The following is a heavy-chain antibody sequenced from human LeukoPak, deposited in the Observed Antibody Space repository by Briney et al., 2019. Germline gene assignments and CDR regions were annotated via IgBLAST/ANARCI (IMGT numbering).Heavy chain of an antibody. D-gene: IGHD2-21*02. CDR3: ARGAYCGGDCYPHFDY. J-gene: IGHJ4*02. CDR1: GFTFSSYS. Sequence: GGSLRLSCAASGFTFSSYSMNWVRQAPGKGLEWVSSISSSSSYIYYADSVKGRFTISRDNAKNSLYLQMNSLRAEDTAVYYCARGAYCGGDCYPHFDYWGQGTLATVSS. CDR2: ISSSSSYI. V-gene: IGHV3-21*01.